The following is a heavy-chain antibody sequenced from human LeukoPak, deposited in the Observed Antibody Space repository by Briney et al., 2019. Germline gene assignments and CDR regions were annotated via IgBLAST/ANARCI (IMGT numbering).Heavy chain of an antibody. CDR1: GGSFSGYY. CDR3: ARGIVCSTSCYGNYYYMDV. Sequence: PSETLSLTCAVYGGSFSGYYWSWISQPPGKGLEWIGEINHSGSTNYNPSLKSRVTISVDTSKNQFSLKLSSVTAADTAVYYCARGIVCSTSCYGNYYYMDVWGKGTTVTVSS. D-gene: IGHD2-2*01. V-gene: IGHV4-34*01. CDR2: INHSGST. J-gene: IGHJ6*03.